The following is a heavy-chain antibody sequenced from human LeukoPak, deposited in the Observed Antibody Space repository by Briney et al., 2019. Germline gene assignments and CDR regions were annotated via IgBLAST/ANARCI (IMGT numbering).Heavy chain of an antibody. D-gene: IGHD6-19*01. J-gene: IGHJ3*02. Sequence: GESLKISCKGSGYSFTSYWIGWVRQMPGKGLEWMGIIYPGDSDTRYSPSFQGQVTISADKSISTAYLQWGSLKASDTAMYYCARTLIAVVDAFDIWGQGTMVTVSS. CDR3: ARTLIAVVDAFDI. V-gene: IGHV5-51*01. CDR2: IYPGDSDT. CDR1: GYSFTSYW.